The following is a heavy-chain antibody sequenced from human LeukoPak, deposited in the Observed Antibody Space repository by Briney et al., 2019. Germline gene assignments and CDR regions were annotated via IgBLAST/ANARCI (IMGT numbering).Heavy chain of an antibody. D-gene: IGHD1-26*01. CDR3: ARDQYSGSLDY. Sequence: SETLSLTCTVSGGSISSYYWTWIRQPAGKGLEWIGRFYSTGSTNYNPSPKSRVTMSVDTSKNQFSLKLSSVTAADTAVYYCARDQYSGSLDYWGQGTLVTVSS. CDR2: FYSTGST. CDR1: GGSISSYY. J-gene: IGHJ4*02. V-gene: IGHV4-4*07.